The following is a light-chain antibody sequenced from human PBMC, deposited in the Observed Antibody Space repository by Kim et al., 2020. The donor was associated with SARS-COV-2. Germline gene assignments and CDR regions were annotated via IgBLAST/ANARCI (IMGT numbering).Light chain of an antibody. CDR2: AVS. CDR3: RQYNNWPPAT. Sequence: EIMMTQSPATLSVSPGERATLSCRASQSVRGNLAWYQQKPGQAPRLLMYAVSTRATGVPARFSGSGSGAEFTLTISSLQSEDFAIYYCRQYNNWPPATFGQGTKLEI. J-gene: IGKJ2*01. CDR1: QSVRGN. V-gene: IGKV3-15*01.